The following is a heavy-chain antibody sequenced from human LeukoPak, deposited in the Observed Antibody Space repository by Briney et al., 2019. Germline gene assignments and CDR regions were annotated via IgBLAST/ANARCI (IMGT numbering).Heavy chain of an antibody. Sequence: SETLSLTCTVSGYSISSGYYWGWIRQPPGKGLEWIGSIYHSGSTYYNPSLKSRVTISVDTSKNQFSLKLSSVTAADTAVYYCARLKGYSSSWYWFDPWGQGTLVTVSS. D-gene: IGHD6-13*01. V-gene: IGHV4-38-2*02. J-gene: IGHJ5*02. CDR3: ARLKGYSSSWYWFDP. CDR1: GYSISSGYY. CDR2: IYHSGST.